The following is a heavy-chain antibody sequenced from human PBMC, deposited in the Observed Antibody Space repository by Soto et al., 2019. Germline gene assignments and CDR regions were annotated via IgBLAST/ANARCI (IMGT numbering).Heavy chain of an antibody. CDR3: ARAFYGVDL. V-gene: IGHV4-30-2*06. CDR1: GGSITSGGYS. Sequence: SETLSLTCTVSGGSITSGGYSRSWIRQSPGQGLEWIGYIYQSGSAFYNPSLKTRATILVDRSKNQFSLNLTSVTAADAAVYYCARAFYGVDLWGQGTTVTVSS. J-gene: IGHJ6*02. CDR2: IYQSGSA.